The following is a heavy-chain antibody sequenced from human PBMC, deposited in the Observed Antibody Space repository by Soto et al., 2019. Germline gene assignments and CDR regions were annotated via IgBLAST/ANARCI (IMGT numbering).Heavy chain of an antibody. D-gene: IGHD2-2*01. Sequence: ASVKVSCKASGYTFTSYGISWVRQAPGQGLEWIGWISAYNGNTNYAQKLQGRVTMTTDTSTSTAYMELRSLRSDDTAVYYCARDGVGYCSSTSCYVWFDPWGQGTLVTVSS. CDR2: ISAYNGNT. V-gene: IGHV1-18*01. CDR1: GYTFTSYG. J-gene: IGHJ5*02. CDR3: ARDGVGYCSSTSCYVWFDP.